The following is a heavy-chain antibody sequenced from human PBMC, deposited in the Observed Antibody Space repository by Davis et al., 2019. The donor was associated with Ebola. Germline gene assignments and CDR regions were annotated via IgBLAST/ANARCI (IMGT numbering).Heavy chain of an antibody. Sequence: AASVQVSCKASAYTFTGYFIHWVRQAPGQGLEWMGRINPNSGGTNYAQKSQGRVSMTRDTSISRAYMELSRLVSDDTAVYYSARGRDDWSYRDDWGQGTLVTVSS. V-gene: IGHV1-2*06. J-gene: IGHJ4*02. CDR2: INPNSGGT. CDR3: ARGRDDWSYRDD. D-gene: IGHD1-7*01. CDR1: AYTFTGYF.